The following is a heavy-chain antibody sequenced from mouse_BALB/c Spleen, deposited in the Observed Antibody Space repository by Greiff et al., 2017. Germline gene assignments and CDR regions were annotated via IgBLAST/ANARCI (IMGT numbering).Heavy chain of an antibody. CDR1: GFNIKDTY. CDR2: IDPANGNT. V-gene: IGHV14-3*02. D-gene: IGHD2-12*01. CDR3: DNDDNYAMDY. Sequence: EVQLQQSGAELVKPGASVKLSCTASGFNIKDTYMHWVKQRPEQGLEWIGRIDPANGNTKYDPKFQGKATITADTSSNTAYLQLSSLTSEDTAVYFYDNDDNYAMDYWGQGTSVTVSA. J-gene: IGHJ4*01.